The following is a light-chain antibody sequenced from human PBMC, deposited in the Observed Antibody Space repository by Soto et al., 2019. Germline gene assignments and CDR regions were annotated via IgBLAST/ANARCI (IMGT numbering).Light chain of an antibody. V-gene: IGLV1-40*01. CDR3: QSYDSGLTGSV. J-gene: IGLJ2*01. CDR1: SSNIGAAYD. Sequence: QSVLTQSPSVSGAPGQRVTISCTGTSSNIGAAYDVNWYRHLPGTAPKLLIYGNTNRPSGVPDRFSGSKSSTSASLAITGLQADGEAVYYCQSYDSGLTGSVFGGGTKLTVL. CDR2: GNT.